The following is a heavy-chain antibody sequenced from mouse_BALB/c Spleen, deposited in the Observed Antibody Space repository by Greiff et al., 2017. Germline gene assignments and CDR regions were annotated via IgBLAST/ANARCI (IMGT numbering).Heavy chain of an antibody. Sequence: EVQGVESGGDLVKPGGSLKLSCAASGFTFSSYGMSWVRQTPDKRLEWVATISSGGSYTYYPDSVKGRFTISRDNAKNTLYLQMSSLKSEDTAMYYCANTAEDWYFDVWGAGTTVTVSS. J-gene: IGHJ1*01. V-gene: IGHV5-6*01. CDR1: GFTFSSYG. CDR3: ANTAEDWYFDV. D-gene: IGHD1-2*01. CDR2: ISSGGSYT.